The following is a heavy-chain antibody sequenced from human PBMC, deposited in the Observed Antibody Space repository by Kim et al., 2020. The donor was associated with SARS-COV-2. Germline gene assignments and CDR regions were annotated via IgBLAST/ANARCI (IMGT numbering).Heavy chain of an antibody. CDR2: IYYSGST. CDR3: ARCRGAGTTSGTALWYYYGMDV. D-gene: IGHD1-7*01. CDR1: GGSISSGGYY. V-gene: IGHV4-31*03. J-gene: IGHJ6*02. Sequence: SETLSLTCTVSGGSISSGGYYWSWIRQHPGKGLEWIGYIYYSGSTYYNPSLKSRVTISVDTSKNQFSLKLSSVTAADTAVYYCARCRGAGTTSGTALWYYYGMDVWGQGTTVTVSS.